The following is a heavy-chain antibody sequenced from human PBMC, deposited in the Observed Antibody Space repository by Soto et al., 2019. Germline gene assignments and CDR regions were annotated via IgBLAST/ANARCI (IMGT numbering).Heavy chain of an antibody. D-gene: IGHD5-12*01. Sequence: GESLKISCKGSGYRFTSYWIGWVRQMPGKGLEWMAIIYPGDSDTRYSPSFQGQVTISADKSISTAYLQWSSLKASDTAMYYCARLLYGDGYPDTVLDYWGQGTLVTVSS. CDR1: GYRFTSYW. J-gene: IGHJ4*02. CDR2: IYPGDSDT. CDR3: ARLLYGDGYPDTVLDY. V-gene: IGHV5-51*01.